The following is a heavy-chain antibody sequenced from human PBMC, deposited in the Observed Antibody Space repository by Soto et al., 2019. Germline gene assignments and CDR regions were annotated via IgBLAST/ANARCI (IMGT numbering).Heavy chain of an antibody. D-gene: IGHD3-16*01. Sequence: EVQLVESGGGLVQPGGSLRLSCAASGFTFSSYSMNWVRQAPGRGLEWVSYISSSSSTIYYADSVKGRFTISRDNAKNSLYLQRNSLRAEETAVYYCAGCNYVWKLYAFDIWGQGTMVTVSS. V-gene: IGHV3-48*01. CDR2: ISSSSSTI. CDR1: GFTFSSYS. J-gene: IGHJ3*02. CDR3: AGCNYVWKLYAFDI.